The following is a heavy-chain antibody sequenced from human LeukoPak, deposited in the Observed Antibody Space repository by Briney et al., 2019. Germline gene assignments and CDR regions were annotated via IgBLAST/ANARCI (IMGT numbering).Heavy chain of an antibody. CDR2: ISSSSTYI. J-gene: IGHJ4*02. CDR3: ARAFLVGYSPEHYFFDY. V-gene: IGHV3-21*01. D-gene: IGHD2-15*01. CDR1: GFIFSSYS. Sequence: PGGSLRLSCAASGFIFSSYSMNWVRQAPGKGLEWVSSISSSSTYIYYADSVKGRFTISRDNAKNSLYLQMNSLRAEDTAVYYCARAFLVGYSPEHYFFDYWGQGILVTVSS.